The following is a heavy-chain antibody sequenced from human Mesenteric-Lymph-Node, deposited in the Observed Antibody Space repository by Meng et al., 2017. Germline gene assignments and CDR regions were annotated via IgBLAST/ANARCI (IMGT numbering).Heavy chain of an antibody. V-gene: IGHV1-18*01. J-gene: IGHJ4*02. D-gene: IGHD3-10*01. CDR1: GDIFTSHA. Sequence: ASVKVSCKASGDIFTSHAITWVRQAPGQGPEWMGWISAYNGYTKYAQIFQGRVTMTTDTSTKTAYMELRSLTSDDTAVYYCAREFPDYYGSGSSDYWGQGTLVTVSS. CDR2: ISAYNGYT. CDR3: AREFPDYYGSGSSDY.